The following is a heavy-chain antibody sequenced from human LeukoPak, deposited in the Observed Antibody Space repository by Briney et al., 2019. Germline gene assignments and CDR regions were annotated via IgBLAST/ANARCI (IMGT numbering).Heavy chain of an antibody. CDR3: ATTSTGDYYYYYMDV. V-gene: IGHV4-59*01. D-gene: IGHD2-8*02. CDR1: GGSISSYY. CDR2: IYYSGST. J-gene: IGHJ6*03. Sequence: SETLSLTCTVSGGSISSYYWSWIRQPPGKGQEWIGYIYYSGSTNYNPSLKSRVAISVDTSKNQFSLKLSSVTAADTAVYYCATTSTGDYYYYYMDVWGKGTTVTVSS.